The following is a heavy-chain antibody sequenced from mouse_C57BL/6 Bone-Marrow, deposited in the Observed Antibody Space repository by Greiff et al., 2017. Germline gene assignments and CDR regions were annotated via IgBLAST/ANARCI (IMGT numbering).Heavy chain of an antibody. CDR3: ARGGGHYYGSGWYFDV. J-gene: IGHJ1*03. D-gene: IGHD1-1*01. Sequence: VQLQQSGPELVKPGASVKMSCKASGYTFTDYNMHWVKQSHGKSLEWIGYINPNNGGTSYNQKFKGKATLTVNKSSSTAYMELRSLTSEDSAVYYGARGGGHYYGSGWYFDVWGTGTTVTVSS. CDR1: GYTFTDYN. CDR2: INPNNGGT. V-gene: IGHV1-22*01.